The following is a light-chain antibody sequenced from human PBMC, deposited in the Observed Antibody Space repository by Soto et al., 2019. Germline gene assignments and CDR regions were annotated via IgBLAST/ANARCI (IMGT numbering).Light chain of an antibody. J-gene: IGLJ1*01. Sequence: QSALTQPPSVSGSPGQSVTISCTGTSRDFGSYNRVSWYQRPPGTGPKLMIYEVSNRPSGVPDRFSGYKSGNTASLTISGLQAEDEAEYYCSLYTSDSTYVFGTGTKVTVL. V-gene: IGLV2-18*01. CDR1: SRDFGSYNR. CDR3: SLYTSDSTYV. CDR2: EVS.